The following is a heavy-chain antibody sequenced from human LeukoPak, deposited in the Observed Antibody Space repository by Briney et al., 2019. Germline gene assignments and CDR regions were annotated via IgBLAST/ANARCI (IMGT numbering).Heavy chain of an antibody. V-gene: IGHV3-23*01. J-gene: IGHJ4*02. CDR1: GFTFSDYY. CDR2: ISGSGGST. D-gene: IGHD2-2*03. Sequence: GGSLRLSCAASGFTFSDYYMSWIRQAPGKGLEWVSAISGSGGSTYYADSVKGRFTTSRDNSKNTLYLQMNSLRAEDTAVYYCAKGTLDIVVVPAALVDYWGQGTLVTVSS. CDR3: AKGTLDIVVVPAALVDY.